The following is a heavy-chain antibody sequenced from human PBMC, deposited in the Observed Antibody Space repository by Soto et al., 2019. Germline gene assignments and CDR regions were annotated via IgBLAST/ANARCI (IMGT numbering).Heavy chain of an antibody. D-gene: IGHD5-18*01. J-gene: IGHJ4*02. CDR2: IIPIFGTA. Sequence: VASVKVSCKASGGTFSSYAISWVRQAPGQGLEWMGGIIPIFGTANYAQKFQGRVTITADESTSTAYMELSSLRSEDTAVYYCARGDTAMAYDYWGQGTLVTVSS. CDR1: GGTFSSYA. CDR3: ARGDTAMAYDY. V-gene: IGHV1-69*13.